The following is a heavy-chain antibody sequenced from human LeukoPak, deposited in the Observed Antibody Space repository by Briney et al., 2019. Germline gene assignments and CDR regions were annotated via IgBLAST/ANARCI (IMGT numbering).Heavy chain of an antibody. D-gene: IGHD3-16*01. CDR3: ARRFRTGGDLHHDAYDV. Sequence: SETLSLTCSVSGGSISDYFWGCIRQPPGKGLEWIGHVYYLGNPTCSPSLKSRVSILVDTSKNQFSPELSSVTAADTAVYYCARRFRTGGDLHHDAYDVWGQGTVVTVSS. J-gene: IGHJ3*01. CDR1: GGSISDYF. CDR2: VYYLGNP. V-gene: IGHV4-59*12.